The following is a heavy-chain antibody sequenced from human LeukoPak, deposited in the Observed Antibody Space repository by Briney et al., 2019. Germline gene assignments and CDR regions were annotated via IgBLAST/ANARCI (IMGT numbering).Heavy chain of an antibody. J-gene: IGHJ4*02. D-gene: IGHD1-26*01. CDR1: GYTFTGYY. CDR2: INPNSGGT. Sequence: GASVKVSCKASGYTFTGYYMHWVRQAPGQGLEWMGWINPNSGGTNYVQKFQGRVTMTRDTSISTAYMELSRLRSDDTAVYYCAKGEVYGSLDYWGQGTLVTVSS. CDR3: AKGEVYGSLDY. V-gene: IGHV1-2*02.